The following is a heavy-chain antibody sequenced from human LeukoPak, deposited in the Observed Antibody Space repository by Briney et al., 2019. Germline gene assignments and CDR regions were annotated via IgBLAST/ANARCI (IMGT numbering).Heavy chain of an antibody. J-gene: IGHJ4*02. Sequence: PGGSLRLSCAASGFTFDDYAMHWVRQAPGKGLEWVSGISWNSGSIGYADSVKGRFTISRDNAKNSLYLQMNSLRAEDTALYYCAAFNGVRPVAAYWGQGTLVTVSS. CDR3: AAFNGVRPVAAY. CDR2: ISWNSGSI. D-gene: IGHD6-19*01. CDR1: GFTFDDYA. V-gene: IGHV3-9*01.